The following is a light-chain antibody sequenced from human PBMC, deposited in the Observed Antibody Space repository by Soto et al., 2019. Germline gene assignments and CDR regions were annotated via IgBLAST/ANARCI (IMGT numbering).Light chain of an antibody. CDR1: SSDIGAYDY. Sequence: QSALTQPASLSGSPGQSITISCTGTSSDIGAYDYVSWYQQHPGKAPKLMIYEVNNRPSGVSNRFSGSKSGNTASLTISGLQAEDEADYHCCSYAGSVSYVFGTGNKVTVL. CDR2: EVN. V-gene: IGLV2-23*02. J-gene: IGLJ1*01. CDR3: CSYAGSVSYV.